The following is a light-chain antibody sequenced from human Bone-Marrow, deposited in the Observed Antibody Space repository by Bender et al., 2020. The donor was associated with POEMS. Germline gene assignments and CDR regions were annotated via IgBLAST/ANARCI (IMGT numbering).Light chain of an antibody. Sequence: QSVLTQPPSVSGSPGQSITISCTGTSSDVGGYHYVSWYQQHPDKAPKLMIYEVSQRPSGVPDRFSGSKSGTSASLAITGLQTEDEADYYCQSHDISLSGSDVFGTGTRVTVL. CDR2: EVS. CDR1: SSDVGGYHY. CDR3: QSHDISLSGSDV. V-gene: IGLV2-11*01. J-gene: IGLJ1*01.